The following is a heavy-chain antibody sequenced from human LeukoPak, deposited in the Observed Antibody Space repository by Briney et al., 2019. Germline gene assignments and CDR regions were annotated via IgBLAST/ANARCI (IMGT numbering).Heavy chain of an antibody. CDR3: ARVGMTKYQRPPYYYMDV. V-gene: IGHV1-8*01. D-gene: IGHD2-2*01. CDR2: MNPNSGNT. J-gene: IGHJ6*03. CDR1: GYTFTSYD. Sequence: ASVKVSCKASGYTFTSYDINWVRQATGQGLGWMGWMNPNSGNTGYAQKFQGRVTMTRNTSISTAYMELSSLRSEDTAVYYCARVGMTKYQRPPYYYMDVWGKGTTVTISS.